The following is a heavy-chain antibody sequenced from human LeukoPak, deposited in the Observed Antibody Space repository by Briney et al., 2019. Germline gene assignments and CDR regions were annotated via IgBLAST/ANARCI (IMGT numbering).Heavy chain of an antibody. CDR3: ASQVTVTTDLGY. D-gene: IGHD4-11*01. J-gene: IGHJ4*02. CDR1: GGTFSSYA. V-gene: IGHV1-69*13. Sequence: SVKVSCKASGGTFSSYAISWVRQAPGQGLEWMGGIIPIFGTANYAQKFQGRVTITADESTSTAYMELSSLRSEDTAVYYCASQVTVTTDLGYWGQGTLVTVSS. CDR2: IIPIFGTA.